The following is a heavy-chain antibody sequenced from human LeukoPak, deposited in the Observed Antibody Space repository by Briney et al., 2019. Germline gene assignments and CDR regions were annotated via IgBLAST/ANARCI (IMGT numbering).Heavy chain of an antibody. J-gene: IGHJ4*02. CDR2: IKEGGSEK. D-gene: IGHD1-26*01. V-gene: IGHV3-7*01. CDR3: ARGGSSRFGY. Sequence: GGSLRLSCAASGFTFSSYAMSWVRQAPGKGLEWVANIKEGGSEKYYVESVKGRFTISRDNAKNSLFLQMNSLRGEDTAMYYCARGGSSRFGYWGQGTLVTVSS. CDR1: GFTFSSYA.